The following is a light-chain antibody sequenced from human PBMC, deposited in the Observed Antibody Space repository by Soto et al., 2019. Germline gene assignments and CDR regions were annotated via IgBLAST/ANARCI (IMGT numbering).Light chain of an antibody. V-gene: IGKV3-20*01. Sequence: EIVLTQSPGTLSLSPGEGATLSCRASQSVTSSYLAWFQQKPGQAPRLLIYGASSRATGIPDRFSGSGSGTDFTLSISRLEPEDFAVYYCQHYNNWPITFGQGTRLEIK. CDR1: QSVTSSY. CDR2: GAS. J-gene: IGKJ5*01. CDR3: QHYNNWPIT.